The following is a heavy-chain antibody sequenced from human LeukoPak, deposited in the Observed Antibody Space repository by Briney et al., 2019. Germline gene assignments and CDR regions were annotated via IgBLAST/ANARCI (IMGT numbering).Heavy chain of an antibody. CDR3: ASRDDSGPY. V-gene: IGHV4-4*03. CDR1: GGSITSPYW. Sequence: PETLSLTCAVFGGSITSPYWWTWVRQSPGKGLEWIGEVYHTGSTNHNPSLKSRVTMSVDKSNNQFSLKLTSLTAADTAVYYCASRDDSGPYWGQGTLVTVSS. CDR2: VYHTGST. J-gene: IGHJ4*02. D-gene: IGHD4-17*01.